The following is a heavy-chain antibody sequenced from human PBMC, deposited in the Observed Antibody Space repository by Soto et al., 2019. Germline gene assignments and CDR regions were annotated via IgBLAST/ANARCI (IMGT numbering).Heavy chain of an antibody. J-gene: IGHJ5*01. CDR3: ARAYGAGSFDF. Sequence: QVQLVQSGAEVKKPGASVEVSCTGSGYTFRSYDIHWVRQATGQGLEWMGWVNPNTGNTGYAQKCQGRVTMTRDMSKSSAYMEVNSLTSEDTAIYYCARAYGAGSFDFWGQGTLVSVSS. V-gene: IGHV1-8*01. D-gene: IGHD3-10*01. CDR1: GYTFRSYD. CDR2: VNPNTGNT.